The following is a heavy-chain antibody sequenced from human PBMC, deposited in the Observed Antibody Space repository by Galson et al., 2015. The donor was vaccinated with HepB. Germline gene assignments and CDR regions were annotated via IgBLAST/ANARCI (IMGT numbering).Heavy chain of an antibody. Sequence: PALGKPTQTLALTCSFSGFSLRTINVGVGWIRQPPGKTLEWLALIYWDDDKRYRPSLERRLSITKDTSKNQVVLIMTNMDPVDTATYSCISRRHYSGHSTFDQWGQGIQVTVSS. CDR1: GFSLRTINVG. J-gene: IGHJ4*02. V-gene: IGHV2-5*02. CDR3: ISRRHYSGHSTFDQ. D-gene: IGHD4-23*01. CDR2: IYWDDDK.